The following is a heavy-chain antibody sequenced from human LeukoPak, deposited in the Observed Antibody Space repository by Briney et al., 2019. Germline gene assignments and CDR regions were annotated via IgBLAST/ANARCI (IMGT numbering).Heavy chain of an antibody. CDR3: ARGGDYGDYPDY. J-gene: IGHJ4*02. V-gene: IGHV1-2*02. Sequence: ASVKVSCKASGYTFTGYYMHWVRQAPGQGLEWMGWINPNSGGTNYAQKLQGRVTMTTDTSTSTAYMELRSLRSDDTAVYYCARGGDYGDYPDYWGQGTLVTVSS. CDR2: INPNSGGT. CDR1: GYTFTGYY. D-gene: IGHD4-17*01.